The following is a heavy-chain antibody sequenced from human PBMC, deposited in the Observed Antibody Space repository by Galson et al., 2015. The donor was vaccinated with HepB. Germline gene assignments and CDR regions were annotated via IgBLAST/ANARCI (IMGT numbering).Heavy chain of an antibody. D-gene: IGHD6-13*01. CDR2: INHSGST. J-gene: IGHJ6*02. Sequence: SETLSLTCAVYGGSFSGYYWSWIRQPPGKGLEWIGEINHSGSTNYNPSLKSRVTISVDTSKNQFSLKLSSVTAADTAVYYCARQIEAAAGTLSGMDVWGQGTTVTVSS. CDR1: GGSFSGYY. V-gene: IGHV4-34*01. CDR3: ARQIEAAAGTLSGMDV.